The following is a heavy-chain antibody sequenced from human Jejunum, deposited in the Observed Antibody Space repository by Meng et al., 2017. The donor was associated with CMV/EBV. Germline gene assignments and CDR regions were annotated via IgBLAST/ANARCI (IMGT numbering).Heavy chain of an antibody. CDR3: ARGRVSYTSWSSQGN. J-gene: IGHJ4*02. D-gene: IGHD2-2*02. Sequence: FTFINYAMYWVRRAPGQGLEWVAVISYDGRDNYYADSVKGRFTIFRDNSKNTLDLQMNSLRAEDTAVYFCARGRVSYTSWSSQGNWGQGALVTVSS. CDR2: ISYDGRDN. CDR1: FTFINYA. V-gene: IGHV3-30*04.